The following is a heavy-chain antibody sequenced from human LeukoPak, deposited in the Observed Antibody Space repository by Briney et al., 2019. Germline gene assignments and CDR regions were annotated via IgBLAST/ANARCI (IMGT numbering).Heavy chain of an antibody. V-gene: IGHV3-30-3*01. Sequence: GGSLRLSCAASGFTFSSYAMHWVRQAPGKGLEWVAVISYDGSNKYYADSVKGRFTISRDNSKNTLYLQMNSLRAEDTAVYYRARDPTYYGSGSYYRGYYFDYWGQGTLVTVSS. CDR1: GFTFSSYA. CDR3: ARDPTYYGSGSYYRGYYFDY. D-gene: IGHD3-10*01. CDR2: ISYDGSNK. J-gene: IGHJ4*02.